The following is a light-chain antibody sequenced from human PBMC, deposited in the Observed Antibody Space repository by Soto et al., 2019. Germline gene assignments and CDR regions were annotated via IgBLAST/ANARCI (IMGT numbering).Light chain of an antibody. Sequence: DIQMTQSPSSLSASVGDSVTISCRAGQTINTYLNWYQQKPGQAPKVLIFAISTLQPGVPSRFRGSGSGTEFSLTISSLPPEDAATYYCQQSYSMPPWTFGHGTKVQIK. J-gene: IGKJ1*01. CDR2: AIS. V-gene: IGKV1-39*01. CDR1: QTINTY. CDR3: QQSYSMPPWT.